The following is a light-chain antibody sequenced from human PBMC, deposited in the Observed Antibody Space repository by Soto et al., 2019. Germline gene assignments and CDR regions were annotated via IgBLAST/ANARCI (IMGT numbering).Light chain of an antibody. Sequence: QSVLTQPPSASGTPGQRVTISCPGSSSNIGSYAVNWYHQLPGTAPKLLIHSNNQRPSGVPDRFSGSKSGTSASLAITGLQSEDEADYYCAAWDGSLNGYVFGTGTKVTVL. CDR2: SNN. V-gene: IGLV1-44*01. J-gene: IGLJ1*01. CDR3: AAWDGSLNGYV. CDR1: SSNIGSYA.